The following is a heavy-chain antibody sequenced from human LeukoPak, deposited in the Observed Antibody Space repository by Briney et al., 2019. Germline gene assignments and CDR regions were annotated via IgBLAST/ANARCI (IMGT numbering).Heavy chain of an antibody. CDR2: IKQDGSER. Sequence: GGSLRLSCAASGFTFSSYWMTWVRQAPGKGLEWVANIKQDGSERYYVDPLKGRFTISRDNAKNSLYLQMNSLRAEDTAVYYCARETDGSGSSPVFFDYWGQGTLVTVSS. V-gene: IGHV3-7*05. CDR1: GFTFSSYW. CDR3: ARETDGSGSSPVFFDY. J-gene: IGHJ4*02. D-gene: IGHD3-10*01.